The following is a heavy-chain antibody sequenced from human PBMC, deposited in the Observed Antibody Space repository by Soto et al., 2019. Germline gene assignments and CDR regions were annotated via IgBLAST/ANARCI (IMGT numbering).Heavy chain of an antibody. CDR2: ILPIFGTA. D-gene: IGHD4-17*01. V-gene: IGHV1-69*14. CDR3: AGGHEYGGNPNAFDI. CDR1: GGTFSTSS. Sequence: QVQLVQSGAEVKKPGSSVKVSCKASGGTFSTSSINWVRQAPGQRPEWMGNILPIFGTADYAQKFQDRVTITREKSPNTAYMELGSLFPEDTAVYYCAGGHEYGGNPNAFDIWGQGTVVTVPS. J-gene: IGHJ3*02.